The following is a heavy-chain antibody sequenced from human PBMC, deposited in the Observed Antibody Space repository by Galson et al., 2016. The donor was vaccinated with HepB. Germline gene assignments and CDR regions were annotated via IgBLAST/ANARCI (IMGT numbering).Heavy chain of an antibody. CDR3: ASERERAFDF. CDR2: IYYTGTT. Sequence: SETLSLTCTVSGDSITNYYWGWIRQPPGKGLEWIGYIYYTGTTNYNPSLKSRVTISVDTSRTQFSLKLTSVTAADTAVYFCASERERAFDFWGQGTLVTVSS. D-gene: IGHD6-25*01. CDR1: GDSITNYY. V-gene: IGHV4-59*01. J-gene: IGHJ4*02.